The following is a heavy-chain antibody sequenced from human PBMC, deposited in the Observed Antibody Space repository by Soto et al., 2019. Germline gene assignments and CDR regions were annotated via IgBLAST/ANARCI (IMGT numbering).Heavy chain of an antibody. V-gene: IGHV4-4*02. D-gene: IGHD6-13*01. CDR1: GGSISSSNW. J-gene: IGHJ4*02. Sequence: QVQLQESGPGLVKPSGTLSLTCAVSGGSISSSNWWSWVRQPPGKGLEWIGEIYHSGSTNYNPSLTSRVTISVDKSKTPCSRKLSSVTAADTAVYYCARAAMGGSSWPFDYWGQGTLVTVSS. CDR3: ARAAMGGSSWPFDY. CDR2: IYHSGST.